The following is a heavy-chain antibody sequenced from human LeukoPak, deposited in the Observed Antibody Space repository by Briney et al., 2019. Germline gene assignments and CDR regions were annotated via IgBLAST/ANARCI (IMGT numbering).Heavy chain of an antibody. Sequence: SQTLSLTCAVSGGSISSGGYSWSWIRQPPGKGLEWIGYIYHSGSTYYNPSLKSRVTISVDRSKNQFSLKLSSVTAADTAVYYCARGLRVRVGTTSIAWFDPWGQGTLVTVSS. CDR2: IYHSGST. CDR1: GGSISSGGYS. CDR3: ARGLRVRVGTTSIAWFDP. J-gene: IGHJ5*02. V-gene: IGHV4-30-2*01. D-gene: IGHD1-7*01.